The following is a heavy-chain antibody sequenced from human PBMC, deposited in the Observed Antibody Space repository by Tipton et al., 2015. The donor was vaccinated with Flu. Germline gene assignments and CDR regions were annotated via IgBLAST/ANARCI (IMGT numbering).Heavy chain of an antibody. Sequence: SLRLSCAASGFTFSSYGMHWIRRAPGKGLEWVSYISSSGSTIYYADSVKGRFTISRDNAKNSLYLQMNSLRAEDTAVYYCASLVGGWEPRPFGYWGQGTLVTVSS. CDR3: ASLVGGWEPRPFGY. CDR2: ISSSGSTI. CDR1: GFTFSSYG. D-gene: IGHD1-14*01. J-gene: IGHJ4*02. V-gene: IGHV3-48*04.